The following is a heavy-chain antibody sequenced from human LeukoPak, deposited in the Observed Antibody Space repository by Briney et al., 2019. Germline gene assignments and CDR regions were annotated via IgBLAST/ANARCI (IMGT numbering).Heavy chain of an antibody. V-gene: IGHV4-61*01. CDR1: GASVSSGSHY. Sequence: SETLSLTCTVSGASVSSGSHYWSWIRQAPGKVLEWIGYFCYSGSTNYNPSLKSRVTISVDTSKNQFSLKVSSVTAADTAVYYCARAAAAVSLDSGGQGTLVTVSA. J-gene: IGHJ4*02. CDR2: FCYSGST. CDR3: ARAAAAVSLDS. D-gene: IGHD3-9*01.